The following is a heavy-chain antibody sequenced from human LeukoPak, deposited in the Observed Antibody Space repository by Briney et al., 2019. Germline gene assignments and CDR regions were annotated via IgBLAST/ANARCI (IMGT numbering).Heavy chain of an antibody. CDR2: INHSGST. J-gene: IGHJ6*02. CDR3: ARGLGYCSSTSCAEYYYYGMDV. Sequence: SETLSLTCAVYGGSFSGYYWSWIRQPPGKRLEWIGEINHSGSTNYNPSLKSRVTISVDTSKNQFSLKLSPVTAADTAVYYCARGLGYCSSTSCAEYYYYGMDVWGQGTTVTVSS. D-gene: IGHD2-2*01. V-gene: IGHV4-34*01. CDR1: GGSFSGYY.